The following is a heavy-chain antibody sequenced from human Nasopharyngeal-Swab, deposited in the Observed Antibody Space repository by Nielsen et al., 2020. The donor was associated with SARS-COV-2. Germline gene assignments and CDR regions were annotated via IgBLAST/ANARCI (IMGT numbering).Heavy chain of an antibody. V-gene: IGHV3-9*01. CDR1: GFSFDDYA. J-gene: IGHJ4*02. CDR2: ISWNSVTI. CDR3: VRDTPAMFAY. Sequence: SLKISCVASGFSFDDYAMHWVRQTPGKGPEWVSGISWNSVTIGYADSVKGRFTISRDNAKNSLYLQMNSVRAEDTAVYYCVRDTPAMFAYWGQGTLVTVSS.